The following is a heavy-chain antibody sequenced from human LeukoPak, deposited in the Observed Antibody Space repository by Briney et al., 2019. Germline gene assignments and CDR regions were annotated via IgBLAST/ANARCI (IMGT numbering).Heavy chain of an antibody. CDR3: ARRGYYVGDFDY. D-gene: IGHD1-26*01. CDR2: IYSGGST. J-gene: IGHJ4*02. V-gene: IGHV3-66*01. Sequence: GGSLRLSCAASEFSVGSNYMTWVRQAPGKGLEWVSIIYSGGSTYYADSVKGRFTISRDNSKNTLYLQMNSLRAEDTAVYYCARRGYYVGDFDYWGQGTLVTVSS. CDR1: EFSVGSNY.